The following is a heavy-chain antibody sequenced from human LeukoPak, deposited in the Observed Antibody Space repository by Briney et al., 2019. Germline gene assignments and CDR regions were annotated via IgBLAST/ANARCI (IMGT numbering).Heavy chain of an antibody. J-gene: IGHJ4*02. Sequence: GRSLRLSCAASGFTFSSYAMHWVRQAPGKGLEWVAVISYDGSNKYYADSVKGRFTISRDNSKNTLYLQMNSLRAEDTAVYYCARDSRLYSSSGNLDYWGQGTLVTVSS. CDR1: GFTFSSYA. V-gene: IGHV3-30-3*01. D-gene: IGHD6-13*01. CDR3: ARDSRLYSSSGNLDY. CDR2: ISYDGSNK.